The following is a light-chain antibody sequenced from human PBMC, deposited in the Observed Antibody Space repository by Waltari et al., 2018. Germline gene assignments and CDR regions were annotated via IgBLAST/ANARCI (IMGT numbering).Light chain of an antibody. Sequence: LVLTQSPSASASLGASVKLTCTLSSGYSSNVIAWLQQQPGKGPRSLMKVNSDGSHRQGDDIPGRFSASKAGTECYLTISGLQSEDEADYYCQTGGHGTWVFGGGTKLTVL. CDR3: QTGGHGTWV. V-gene: IGLV4-69*01. CDR2: VNSDGSH. CDR1: SGYSSNV. J-gene: IGLJ3*02.